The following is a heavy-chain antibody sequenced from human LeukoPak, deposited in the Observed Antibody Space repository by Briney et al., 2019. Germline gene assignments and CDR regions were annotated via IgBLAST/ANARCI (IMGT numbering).Heavy chain of an antibody. CDR3: ARWEYSSSWPHFDY. V-gene: IGHV1-69*05. CDR2: IIPIFGTA. D-gene: IGHD6-13*01. CDR1: GGTFSSYA. Sequence: GSSVKVSCKASGGTFSSYAISWVRQAPGQGLEWMGGIIPIFGTANYAQKFQGRVTITTDESASAAYMELSSLRSEDTAVYYCARWEYSSSWPHFDYWGQGTLVTVSS. J-gene: IGHJ4*02.